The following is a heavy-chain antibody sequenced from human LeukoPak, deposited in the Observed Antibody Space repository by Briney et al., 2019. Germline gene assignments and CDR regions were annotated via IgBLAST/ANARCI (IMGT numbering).Heavy chain of an antibody. V-gene: IGHV3-21*01. D-gene: IGHD6-13*01. CDR1: GFTFSNYN. CDR3: ARDRAAVAWFDP. J-gene: IGHJ5*02. Sequence: TGGSLRLSCGASGFTFSNYNMNWVRQAPGKGLEWVSSISGSSDHIYYQDSVRGRFTISRDNAKNSLYLQMNSLRAEDTAVYYCARDRAAVAWFDPWGQGTLVTVSS. CDR2: ISGSSDHI.